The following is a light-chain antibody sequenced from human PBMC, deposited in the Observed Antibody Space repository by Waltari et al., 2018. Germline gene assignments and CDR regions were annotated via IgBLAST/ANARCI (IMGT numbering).Light chain of an antibody. CDR3: QQYVESPAT. CDR2: HAS. V-gene: IGKV3-20*01. CDR1: QSVSSY. Sequence: EIVLTQSPGTVSLSPGDRATFSCWASQSVSSYLAWSQQKPGQAPRLLIYHASTRATGIPDRFSGSGSGTDFSLTISRLEPEDFAMYYCQQYVESPATFCQGTKVEIK. J-gene: IGKJ1*01.